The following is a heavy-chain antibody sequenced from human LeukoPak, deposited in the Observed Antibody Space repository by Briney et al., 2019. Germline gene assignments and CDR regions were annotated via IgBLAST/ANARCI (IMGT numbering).Heavy chain of an antibody. Sequence: PSETLSLTCSVSGGSVSSYYWSWIRQSPGKGLEWIGYIHNSGRTNYNPSLKSRVTGFVDTSKNQVSLRLSSVTAADTAVYYCARHGTISSESYFDYWGQGAMVTVSS. CDR3: ARHGTISSESYFDY. CDR2: IHNSGRT. CDR1: GGSVSSYY. J-gene: IGHJ4*02. D-gene: IGHD1-14*01. V-gene: IGHV4-59*08.